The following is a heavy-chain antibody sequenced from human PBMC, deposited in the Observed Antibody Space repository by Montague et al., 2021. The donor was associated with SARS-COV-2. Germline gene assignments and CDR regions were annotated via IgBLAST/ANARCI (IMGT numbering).Heavy chain of an antibody. Sequence: SLRLSCAASGFTFSAYWMTWVRQAPGKGLEWVAIISEDGSEENSVYSVKGRFTISRDNAKSSLYLQMNSLRAEDTAVFYCARVVSNGWTFDYWGQGTLVTVSS. CDR3: ARVVSNGWTFDY. J-gene: IGHJ4*02. V-gene: IGHV3-7*03. D-gene: IGHD6-19*01. CDR2: ISEDGSEE. CDR1: GFTFSAYW.